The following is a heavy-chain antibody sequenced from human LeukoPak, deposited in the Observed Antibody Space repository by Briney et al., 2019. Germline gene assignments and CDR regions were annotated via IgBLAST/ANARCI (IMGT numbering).Heavy chain of an antibody. CDR1: GGSFSGYY. CDR2: INHSGST. Sequence: SETLSLTCAVYGGSFSGYYWSWIRQPPGKGLDWIGEINHSGSTNYNPSLKSRVTISVDTSKNQFSLKLSSVTAADTAVYYCARGRSIAARRGRFDPWGQGTLVTVSS. D-gene: IGHD6-6*01. V-gene: IGHV4-34*01. J-gene: IGHJ5*02. CDR3: ARGRSIAARRGRFDP.